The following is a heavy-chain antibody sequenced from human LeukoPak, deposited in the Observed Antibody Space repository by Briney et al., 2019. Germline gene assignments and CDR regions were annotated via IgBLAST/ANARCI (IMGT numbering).Heavy chain of an antibody. V-gene: IGHV1-69*13. CDR1: GGTFSSYA. Sequence: SVKVSCKASGGTFSSYAISWVRQAPGQGLEWMGGIIPIFGTANYAQKFQGRVTITADESTSTAYMELSSLRSEDTAVYYCARGVAARPRISWYFDLWGRGTLVTVSS. CDR3: ARGVAARPRISWYFDL. J-gene: IGHJ2*01. CDR2: IIPIFGTA. D-gene: IGHD6-6*01.